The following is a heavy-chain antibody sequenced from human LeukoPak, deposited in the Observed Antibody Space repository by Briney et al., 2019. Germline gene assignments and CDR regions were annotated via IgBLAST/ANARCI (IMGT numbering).Heavy chain of an antibody. J-gene: IGHJ4*02. CDR2: IYYSGST. V-gene: IGHV4-59*01. D-gene: IGHD6-13*01. CDR3: ARDPGGSWYRFDY. Sequence: SETLTLTCTVSGGSISSYYWSWIRQPPGKGLEWIGYIYYSGSTNYNPSLKSRVTISVHTSKNQFSLKLRSVTAADAAVYYCARDPGGSWYRFDYWGQGTLVTVSS. CDR1: GGSISSYY.